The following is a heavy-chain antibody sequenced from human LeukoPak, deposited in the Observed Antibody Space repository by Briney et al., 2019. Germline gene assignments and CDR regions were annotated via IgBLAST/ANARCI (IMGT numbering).Heavy chain of an antibody. J-gene: IGHJ4*02. Sequence: PSETLSLTCAVYGGSLSGYYWSWIRQPPGKGLEWIGEINHSGSTNYNPSLKSRVTISVDTSKNQFSLKLSSVTAADTAVYYCARGPGYDYWGQGTLVTVSS. V-gene: IGHV4-34*01. CDR3: ARGPGYDY. CDR2: INHSGST. D-gene: IGHD3-9*01. CDR1: GGSLSGYY.